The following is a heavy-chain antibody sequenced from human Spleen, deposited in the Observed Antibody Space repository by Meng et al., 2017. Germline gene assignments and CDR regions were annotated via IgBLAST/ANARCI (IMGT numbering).Heavy chain of an antibody. V-gene: IGHV4-59*11. CDR2: IYKTGIT. CDR1: GGSIGPHY. D-gene: IGHD4-11*01. J-gene: IGHJ4*02. Sequence: SETLSLTCTISGGSIGPHYWSWIRQSPGKGLESIGYIYKTGITSYNPSFRGRVTISLDASKNQVSLKLNSMTAADTAVYYCARGPTTMAHDFDYWGQGTLVTVSS. CDR3: ARGPTTMAHDFDY.